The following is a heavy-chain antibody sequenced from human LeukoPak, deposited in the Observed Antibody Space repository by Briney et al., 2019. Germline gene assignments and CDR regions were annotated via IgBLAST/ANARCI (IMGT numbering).Heavy chain of an antibody. V-gene: IGHV4-4*07. D-gene: IGHD3-10*01. CDR1: GDSISNYY. CDR3: ARVSLVRGAHDYYFDY. CDR2: IYTSGST. J-gene: IGHJ4*02. Sequence: SETLSLTCTVSGDSISNYYWSWIRQPAGKGLEWIGRIYTSGSTNYNPSLKSRVTMSVDTSKNQFSLKLSSVTAAGTAVYYCARVSLVRGAHDYYFDYWGQGTLVTVSS.